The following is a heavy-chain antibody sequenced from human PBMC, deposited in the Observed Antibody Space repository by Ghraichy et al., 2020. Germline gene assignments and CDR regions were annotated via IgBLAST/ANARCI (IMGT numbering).Heavy chain of an antibody. V-gene: IGHV3-23*01. J-gene: IGHJ4*02. Sequence: GGALRLSCAASGFTFSRYAMNWVRQAPGKGLEWVAGISGRGVGTYYAQYAEGRFTISRDNSRNTLFLQMSSLRVEDTAVYYCAKAERDNNYGPDSWGQGTLVTVSS. CDR2: ISGRGVGT. CDR3: AKAERDNNYGPDS. CDR1: GFTFSRYA. D-gene: IGHD5-18*01.